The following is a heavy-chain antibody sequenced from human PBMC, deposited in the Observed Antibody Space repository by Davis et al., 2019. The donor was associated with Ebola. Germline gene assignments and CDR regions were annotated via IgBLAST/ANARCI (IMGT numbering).Heavy chain of an antibody. D-gene: IGHD6-6*01. J-gene: IGHJ6*03. Sequence: GESLKISCAASRFTFSSYGMHWVRQAPGKGLEWVSVIYSGGSTYYADSVKGRFTISRDNSKNTLYLQMNSLRAEDTAVYYCARVSTSSGNFYYYMDVWGKGTTVTVSS. V-gene: IGHV3-NL1*01. CDR3: ARVSTSSGNFYYYMDV. CDR2: IYSGGST. CDR1: RFTFSSYG.